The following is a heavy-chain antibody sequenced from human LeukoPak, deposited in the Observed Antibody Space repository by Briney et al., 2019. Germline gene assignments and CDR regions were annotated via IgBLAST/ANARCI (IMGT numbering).Heavy chain of an antibody. J-gene: IGHJ4*02. V-gene: IGHV3-30*02. CDR3: ARIERTSYYDFWSGYYTCFYFDY. D-gene: IGHD3-3*01. CDR1: GFTFSSYG. CDR2: IRYDGSNK. Sequence: GGSLRLXCAASGFTFSSYGMHWARQAPGKGLEWVAFIRYDGSNKYYVDSVKGRFTISRGNAKNSLYLQMNSLRAEDTAVYYCARIERTSYYDFWSGYYTCFYFDYWGQGTLVTVSS.